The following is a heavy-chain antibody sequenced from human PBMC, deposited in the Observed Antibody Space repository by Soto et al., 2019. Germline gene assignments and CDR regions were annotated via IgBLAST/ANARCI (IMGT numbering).Heavy chain of an antibody. V-gene: IGHV3-53*01. CDR1: GFTVSNSY. Sequence: PGGSLRLSXAASGFTVSNSYMSWVRQAPGKGLEWVSVIYSGGSTYYADSVKGRFTISRDSSKNTLYLQMNSLRAEDTAVYYCARGFQSSFGYWGQGTLVTVSS. D-gene: IGHD2-21*01. CDR3: ARGFQSSFGY. J-gene: IGHJ4*02. CDR2: IYSGGST.